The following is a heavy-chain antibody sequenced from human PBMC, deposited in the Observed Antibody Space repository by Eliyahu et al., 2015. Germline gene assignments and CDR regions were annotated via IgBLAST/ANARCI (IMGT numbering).Heavy chain of an antibody. CDR3: ARDNAWGFDY. D-gene: IGHD7-27*01. V-gene: IGHV4-31*02. CDR2: IYFSGDT. Sequence: WNWIRQHPGKGLEWIGYIYFSGDTYYNPSFESRVSMSLATSKTQFTLRLRSVTAADTAVYFCARDNAWGFDYWGRGTLVTVSP. J-gene: IGHJ4*02.